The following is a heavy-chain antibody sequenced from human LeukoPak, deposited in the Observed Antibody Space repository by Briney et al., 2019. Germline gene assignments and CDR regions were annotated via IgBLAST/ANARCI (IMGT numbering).Heavy chain of an antibody. Sequence: GGSLRLSCAASGFTFSSYAMSWVRQAPGKGLEWDSAISGSGGSTYYADSVKGRFTISRDNSKNTLYLQMNSLRAEDTAVYYCAKVQLTDFWSGYGIFDYWGQGALVTVSS. CDR2: ISGSGGST. V-gene: IGHV3-23*01. CDR3: AKVQLTDFWSGYGIFDY. CDR1: GFTFSSYA. J-gene: IGHJ4*02. D-gene: IGHD3-3*01.